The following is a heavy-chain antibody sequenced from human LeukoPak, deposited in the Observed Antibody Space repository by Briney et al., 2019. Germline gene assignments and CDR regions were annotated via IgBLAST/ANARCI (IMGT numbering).Heavy chain of an antibody. J-gene: IGHJ2*01. CDR2: IHHGGST. CDR1: GYSISSGHW. CDR3: ARDYDSSGYYYWYFDL. V-gene: IGHV4-4*02. Sequence: SDTLSLTCAVSGYSISSGHWWSWVRQPPGRGLEWIGEIHHGGSTNYNPSLKSRVTIPVDKSKNQFSLKLSSVTAADTAVYYCARDYDSSGYYYWYFDLWGRGTLVTVSS. D-gene: IGHD3-22*01.